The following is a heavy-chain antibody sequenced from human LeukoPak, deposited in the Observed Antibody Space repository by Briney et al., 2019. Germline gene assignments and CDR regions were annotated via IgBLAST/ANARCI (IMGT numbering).Heavy chain of an antibody. Sequence: GGSLRLSCAASGFTFSSYAINWVRQALGKGLEWVSGISGSGNTTYYADSVKGRFTIFRDNSKNTLYLQMNSLRAEDTAVYYCAKGGLAVAGPPGSYVDYWGQGTLVTVSS. D-gene: IGHD6-19*01. J-gene: IGHJ4*02. V-gene: IGHV3-23*01. CDR2: ISGSGNTT. CDR3: AKGGLAVAGPPGSYVDY. CDR1: GFTFSSYA.